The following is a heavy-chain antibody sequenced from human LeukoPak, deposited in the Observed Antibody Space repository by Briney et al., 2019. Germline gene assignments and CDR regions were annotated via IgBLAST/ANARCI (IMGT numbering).Heavy chain of an antibody. J-gene: IGHJ4*02. CDR3: ARDGGYYDIFTGHNDY. CDR2: ISYDGSNK. D-gene: IGHD3-9*01. CDR1: GFTFSSYA. V-gene: IGHV3-30*04. Sequence: GRSLRLSCAASGFTFSSYAMHWVRQAPGKGLEWVADISYDGSNKYYADSVKGRLTISRDNYKNTLYLQMNSLRAEHTAVYYCARDGGYYDIFTGHNDYWGQGTLVTVSS.